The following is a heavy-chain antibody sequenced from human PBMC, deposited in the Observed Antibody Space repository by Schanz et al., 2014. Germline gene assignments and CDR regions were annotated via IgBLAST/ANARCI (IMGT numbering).Heavy chain of an antibody. CDR3: ARDTTWRLDL. J-gene: IGHJ2*01. CDR2: VFPNGIT. V-gene: IGHV4-61*02. CDR1: GGSIRSGTYY. D-gene: IGHD1-1*01. Sequence: QVQLQESGPGLVKPSQTLSLTCTVSGGSIRSGTYYWSWIRQPAGKALEWVGRVFPNGITNYNPSLKSRVTIALDAPKTLFSLTLPSLTAADTAVYYCARDTTWRLDLWGRGTLVTVSS.